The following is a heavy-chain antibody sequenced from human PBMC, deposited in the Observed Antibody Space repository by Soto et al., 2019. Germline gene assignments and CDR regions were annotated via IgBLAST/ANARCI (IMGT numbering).Heavy chain of an antibody. J-gene: IGHJ5*02. D-gene: IGHD3-10*01. V-gene: IGHV3-11*06. Sequence: PGGSLRLSCAASGFTFSDYYMSWIRQAPGKGLEWVSYISSSSSYTNYADSVKGRFTISRDNAKNSLYLQMNSLRAEDTAVYYCARDLMVRGVSNWFDPWGQGTLVTVSS. CDR1: GFTFSDYY. CDR3: ARDLMVRGVSNWFDP. CDR2: ISSSSSYT.